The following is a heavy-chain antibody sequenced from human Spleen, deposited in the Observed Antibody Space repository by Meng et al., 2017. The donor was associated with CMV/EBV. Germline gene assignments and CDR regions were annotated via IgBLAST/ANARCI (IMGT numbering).Heavy chain of an antibody. CDR3: ARRSWYGPVDY. J-gene: IGHJ4*02. CDR1: GGSFSGYY. CDR2: INHSGST. D-gene: IGHD6-13*01. V-gene: IGHV4-34*01. Sequence: LTGAVYGGSFSGYYWSWIRQPPGKGLEWIGEINHSGSTNYNPSLKSRVTISVDTSKNQFSLKLSSVTAADTAVYYCARRSWYGPVDYWGQGTLVTVSS.